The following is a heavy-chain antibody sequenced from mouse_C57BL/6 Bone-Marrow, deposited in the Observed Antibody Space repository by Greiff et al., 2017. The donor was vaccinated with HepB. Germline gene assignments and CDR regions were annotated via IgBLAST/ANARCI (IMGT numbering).Heavy chain of an antibody. CDR1: GFTFSSYA. D-gene: IGHD2-1*01. CDR2: ISDGGSYT. V-gene: IGHV5-4*01. CDR3: ARLSMVTTYYYFDY. Sequence: EVQRVESGGGLVKPGGSLKLSCAASGFTFSSYAMSWVRQTPEKRLEWVATISDGGSYTYYPDNVKGRFTISRDNAKNNLYLQMSHLKSEDTAMYYCARLSMVTTYYYFDYWGQGTTLTVSS. J-gene: IGHJ2*01.